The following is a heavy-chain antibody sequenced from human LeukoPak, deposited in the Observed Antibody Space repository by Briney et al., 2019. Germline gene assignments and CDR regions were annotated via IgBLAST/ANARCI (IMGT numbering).Heavy chain of an antibody. V-gene: IGHV3-21*04. D-gene: IGHD5-24*01. Sequence: PGGSPRLSCAASGFTFSSYSMNWVRQAPGKGLEWVSPISSSSSYIYYADSVKGRFTISRDNAKNSLYLQMNSLRAEDTAVYYCAREGWLQRKIYYGMDVWGQGTTVTVSS. J-gene: IGHJ6*02. CDR2: ISSSSSYI. CDR1: GFTFSSYS. CDR3: AREGWLQRKIYYGMDV.